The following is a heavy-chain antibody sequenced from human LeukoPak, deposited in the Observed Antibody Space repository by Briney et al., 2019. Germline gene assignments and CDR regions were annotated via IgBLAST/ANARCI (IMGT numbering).Heavy chain of an antibody. D-gene: IGHD4-17*01. CDR3: AREGGKDGDYEIDY. CDR1: GFTFSSYW. J-gene: IGHJ4*02. V-gene: IGHV3-7*01. CDR2: IKQDGSEK. Sequence: PGGSLRLSCAASGFTFSSYWMGWVRQAPGKGLEWVANIKQDGSEKYYVDSVKGRFTISRDNAKNSLYLQMNSLRAEDTAVYYCAREGGKDGDYEIDYWGQGTLVTVSS.